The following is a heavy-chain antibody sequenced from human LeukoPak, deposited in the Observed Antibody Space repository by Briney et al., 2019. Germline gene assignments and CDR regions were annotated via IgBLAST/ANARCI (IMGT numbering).Heavy chain of an antibody. Sequence: PGGSLRLSCAASGFSFSTYYVNWVRQAPGKGLEWVSSISSRSSYIYYADSVKGRFTISRDNAKNSLYLQMNSLRAEDTAVYYCAREGGGIAAGVYYFDYWGQGTLVTVSS. CDR2: ISSRSSYI. CDR1: GFSFSTYY. D-gene: IGHD6-13*01. V-gene: IGHV3-21*01. J-gene: IGHJ4*02. CDR3: AREGGGIAAGVYYFDY.